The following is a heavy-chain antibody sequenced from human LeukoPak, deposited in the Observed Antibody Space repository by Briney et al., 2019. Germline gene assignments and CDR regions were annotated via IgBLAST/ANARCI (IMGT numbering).Heavy chain of an antibody. J-gene: IGHJ4*02. CDR1: GFTFGDYA. CDR3: ARDSYDGDDSSGYYHSFDY. Sequence: GGSLRLSCTASGFTFGDYAMTWVRQAPGKGLEWVSSISSSSSYIYYADSVKGRFTISRDNAKNSLYLQMNSLRAEDTAVYYCARDSYDGDDSSGYYHSFDYWGQGTLVTVSS. V-gene: IGHV3-21*01. D-gene: IGHD3-22*01. CDR2: ISSSSSYI.